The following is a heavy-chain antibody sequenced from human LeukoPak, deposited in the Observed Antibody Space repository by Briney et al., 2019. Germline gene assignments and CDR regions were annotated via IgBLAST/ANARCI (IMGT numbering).Heavy chain of an antibody. J-gene: IGHJ3*01. D-gene: IGHD3-9*01. CDR2: ISYNGGKK. CDR1: GFSFSYYG. V-gene: IGHV3-30*03. CDR3: ASPALLRNFDSGVFPGGVDV. Sequence: GGPLRLSCAASGFSFSYYGMHWVRQAPGKGLEWVAVISYNGGKKYYADSVKGRFTVSRDNSNNTLYLQMNSLRPEDTAVYFCASPALLRNFDSGVFPGGVDVWGQGTLVTVSS.